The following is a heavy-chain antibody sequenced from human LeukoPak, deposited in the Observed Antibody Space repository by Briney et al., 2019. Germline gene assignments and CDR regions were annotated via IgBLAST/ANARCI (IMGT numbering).Heavy chain of an antibody. Sequence: SETLSLTCADYGGSFSGYYWSWIRQPPGKGLEWIGEINHSGSTNYNPSLKSRVTISVDTSKNQFSLKLSSATAADTAVYYCARGPGSGSYSVYYFDYWGQGTLVTVSS. CDR3: ARGPGSGSYSVYYFDY. V-gene: IGHV4-34*01. CDR2: INHSGST. CDR1: GGSFSGYY. D-gene: IGHD1-26*01. J-gene: IGHJ4*02.